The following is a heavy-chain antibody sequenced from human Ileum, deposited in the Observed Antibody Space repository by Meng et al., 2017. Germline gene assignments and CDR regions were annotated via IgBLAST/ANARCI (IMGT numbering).Heavy chain of an antibody. V-gene: IGHV1-3*04. D-gene: IGHD2-21*02. CDR3: ARDLFGDNGAHFDF. Sequence: QVHVVESGVEMKKPGASLTVSCKTSGYTVATYLIHWMRQAPRQGLEWMGWLNTDNGNTKYSQNFQGRVTFTRDTSATTAYMELSSMGYEDTAVYFCARDLFGDNGAHFDFWGQGTLVTVSS. J-gene: IGHJ4*02. CDR1: GYTVATYL. CDR2: LNTDNGNT.